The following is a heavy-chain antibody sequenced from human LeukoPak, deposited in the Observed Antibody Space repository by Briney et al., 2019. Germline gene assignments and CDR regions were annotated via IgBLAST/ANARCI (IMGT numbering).Heavy chain of an antibody. D-gene: IGHD3-10*01. CDR1: GVTVSRND. CDR2: IYSGGSS. J-gene: IGHJ4*02. Sequence: GGSLRLSCAASGVTVSRNDMSWVRQAPGKGLEWVSVIYSGGSSFYADSVKGRFTISRDKSKYTIFLQMISLRAEDMAVYYCAIGGDPVYFDDWGQGTLVTVYS. V-gene: IGHV3-66*01. CDR3: AIGGDPVYFDD.